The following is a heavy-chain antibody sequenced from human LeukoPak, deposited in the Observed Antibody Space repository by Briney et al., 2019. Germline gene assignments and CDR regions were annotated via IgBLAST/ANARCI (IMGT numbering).Heavy chain of an antibody. J-gene: IGHJ5*02. D-gene: IGHD3-3*01. CDR3: AREDDFWSGYYIA. CDR2: IYYSGST. Sequence: SETLSLTCTVSGGSLSSYYWSWIRQPPGKGLEWIGYIYYSGSTNCNPSLKSRVAISVDTSKNQFSLKLSSVTAADTAVYYCAREDDFWSGYYIAWGQGTLVTVSS. V-gene: IGHV4-59*01. CDR1: GGSLSSYY.